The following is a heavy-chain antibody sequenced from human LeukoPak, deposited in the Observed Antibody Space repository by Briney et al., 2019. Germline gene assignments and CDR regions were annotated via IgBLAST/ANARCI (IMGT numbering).Heavy chain of an antibody. V-gene: IGHV1-69*05. CDR3: ARGSWSGYPPYYMDV. Sequence: ASVKVSCKGSGGTFSSYAISWVRQAPGQGLEWMGGIIPIFGTANYAQKFQGRVTMTRDTSISTAYMELSRLRSDDTAVYYCARGSWSGYPPYYMDVWGKGTTVTVSS. J-gene: IGHJ6*03. CDR2: IIPIFGTA. CDR1: GGTFSSYA. D-gene: IGHD3-3*01.